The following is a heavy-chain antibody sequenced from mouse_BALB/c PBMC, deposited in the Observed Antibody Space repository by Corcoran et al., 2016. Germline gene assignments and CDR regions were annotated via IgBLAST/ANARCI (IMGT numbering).Heavy chain of an antibody. D-gene: IGHD1-1*01. J-gene: IGHJ4*01. Sequence: DVQLQESGPGLVKPSQSLSLTCSVTGYSITSGYYWNWIRQFPGNKLEWMGYISYDGSNNYNPSLKNRISITRDTSKNQFFLKLNSVTTEDTATYYCARERECTTTVDAFDYWCQGTAVTVSS. CDR1: GYSITSGYY. V-gene: IGHV3-6*02. CDR3: ARERECTTTVDAFDY. CDR2: ISYDGSN.